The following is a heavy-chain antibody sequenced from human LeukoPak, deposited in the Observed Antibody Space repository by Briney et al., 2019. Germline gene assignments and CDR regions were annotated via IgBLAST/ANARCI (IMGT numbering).Heavy chain of an antibody. D-gene: IGHD2-2*01. Sequence: GGSLRLSCAASGFTFSSYSMNWVRQAPGKGLEWVANIKQDGSEKYYVDSVKGRFTISRDNSKNTLYLQMNSLRAEDTAVYYCASVQSLYCSSTSCSPDYWGQGTLVTVSS. CDR3: ASVQSLYCSSTSCSPDY. CDR1: GFTFSSYS. CDR2: IKQDGSEK. V-gene: IGHV3-7*01. J-gene: IGHJ4*02.